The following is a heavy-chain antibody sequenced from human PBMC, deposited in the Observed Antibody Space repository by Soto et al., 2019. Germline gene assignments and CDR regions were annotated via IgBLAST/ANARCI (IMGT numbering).Heavy chain of an antibody. Sequence: EVQLVESGGGLVKPGGSLRLSCAASGFTFSSYSMNWVRQAPGKGLEWVSSISSSSSYIYYADSVKGRFTISRDNAKNALYLQMNSLRADDTAVYYCARVGAEYGDYGYWGQGTLVTVSS. V-gene: IGHV3-21*01. CDR3: ARVGAEYGDYGY. CDR2: ISSSSSYI. D-gene: IGHD4-17*01. J-gene: IGHJ4*02. CDR1: GFTFSSYS.